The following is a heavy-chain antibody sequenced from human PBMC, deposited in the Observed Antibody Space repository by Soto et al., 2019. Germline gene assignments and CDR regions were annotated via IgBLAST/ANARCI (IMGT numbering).Heavy chain of an antibody. J-gene: IGHJ6*02. D-gene: IGHD2-15*01. CDR3: AKGAGLPYYYYGMDV. V-gene: IGHV3-30*18. CDR2: ISYDGSNK. CDR1: GFTFSSYG. Sequence: GGSLRLSCAASGFTFSSYGMHWVRQAPGKGLEWVAVISYDGSNKYYADSVKGRLTISRDNSKNTLYLQMNSLRAEDTAVYYCAKGAGLPYYYYGMDVWAQGTTLTVS.